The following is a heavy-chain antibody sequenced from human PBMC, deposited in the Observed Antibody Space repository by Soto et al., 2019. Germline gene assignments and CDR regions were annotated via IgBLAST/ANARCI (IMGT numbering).Heavy chain of an antibody. CDR1: GGSISSGGYY. CDR2: IYYSGST. V-gene: IGHV4-31*03. J-gene: IGHJ5*02. D-gene: IGHD3-22*01. CDR3: ARASNYYDSSAFNWFDP. Sequence: SETLSLTCTVSGGSISSGGYYWSWIRQHPGKGLEWIGYIYYSGSTYYNPSLKSRVTISVDTSKNQFSLKLSSVTAADTAVYYCARASNYYDSSAFNWFDPWGQGTLVTVSS.